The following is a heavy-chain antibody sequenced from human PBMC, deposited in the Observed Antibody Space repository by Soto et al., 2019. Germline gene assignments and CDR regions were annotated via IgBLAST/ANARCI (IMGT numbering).Heavy chain of an antibody. Sequence: PSETLSLTCAVSGGSISSYYWSWIRQPPGKGLEWIGYIYYSGSTYYNPSLKSRVTISVDTSKNQFSLKLSSVTAADTAVYYCGRGIAAAGISGDYYYGMDVWGQGTTVTVSS. D-gene: IGHD6-13*01. V-gene: IGHV4-59*04. CDR1: GGSISSYY. J-gene: IGHJ6*02. CDR3: GRGIAAAGISGDYYYGMDV. CDR2: IYYSGST.